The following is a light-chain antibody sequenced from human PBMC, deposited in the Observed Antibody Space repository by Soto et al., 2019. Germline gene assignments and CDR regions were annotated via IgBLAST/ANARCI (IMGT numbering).Light chain of an antibody. CDR2: DDN. CDR3: SSYTSTFTT. J-gene: IGLJ2*01. Sequence: QSVLTQPASVSGSPGQSITISCTGASSDVGGYNYVSWYQQHPDKAPKLMIYDDNKRPSGVSVRFSGSKSGNTASLTISGLQAEDEADYYCSSYTSTFTTFGGGTKLTVL. V-gene: IGLV2-14*01. CDR1: SSDVGGYNY.